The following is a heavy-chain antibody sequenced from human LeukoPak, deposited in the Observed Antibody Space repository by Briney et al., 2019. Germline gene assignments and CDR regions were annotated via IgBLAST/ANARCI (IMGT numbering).Heavy chain of an antibody. CDR1: GFTFSSYS. Sequence: GGSLRLSCAASGFTFSSYSMNWVRQAPGKGLVWLSRISSDGSSTNYADSVKGRFTISRDNAKNTLYLQMNSLRAEDTAVYYCARDQIVDDAFDIWGQGTMVTVSS. CDR3: ARDQIVDDAFDI. CDR2: ISSDGSST. V-gene: IGHV3-74*01. J-gene: IGHJ3*02. D-gene: IGHD3-22*01.